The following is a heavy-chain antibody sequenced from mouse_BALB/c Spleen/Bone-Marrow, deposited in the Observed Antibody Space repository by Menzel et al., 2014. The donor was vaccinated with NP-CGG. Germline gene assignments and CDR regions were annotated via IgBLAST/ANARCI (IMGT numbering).Heavy chain of an antibody. D-gene: IGHD2-4*01. J-gene: IGHJ3*01. CDR3: ARHAYYDQTEVSFVY. Sequence: EVQVVESGGGLVKSGGSLKLSCAASGSSFNSYGMSWVRQTPEKRLEWVATISGGGSCTFYPDSVKGRFTISRDNAKNNLYLQLSSLRSEDTALYYCARHAYYDQTEVSFVYWGQGTLVTVSA. V-gene: IGHV5-9-2*01. CDR1: GSSFNSYG. CDR2: ISGGGSCT.